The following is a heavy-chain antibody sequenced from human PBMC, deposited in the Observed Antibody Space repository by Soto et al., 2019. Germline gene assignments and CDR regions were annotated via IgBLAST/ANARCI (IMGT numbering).Heavy chain of an antibody. Sequence: AAAEVPFTSSGSTFTSSGLILVRQATGQGLEWMGWISAYNSNTNYAQKLQGRVTMTTDTSTSTAYMELRSLRSDDTAVYYCARDSTGLRYFDWFRGDDAFDIWGQGTMVT. CDR2: ISAYNSNT. CDR3: ARDSTGLRYFDWFRGDDAFDI. V-gene: IGHV1-18*01. D-gene: IGHD3-9*01. J-gene: IGHJ3*02. CDR1: GSTFTSSG.